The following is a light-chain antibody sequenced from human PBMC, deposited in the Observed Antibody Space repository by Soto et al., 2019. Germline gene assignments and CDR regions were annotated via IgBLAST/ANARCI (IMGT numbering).Light chain of an antibody. J-gene: IGKJ3*01. V-gene: IGKV1D-12*01. CDR2: AVS. CDR1: QGIHNW. CDR3: QQRSNWPPFT. Sequence: DIQMTQSPSSVSASVGDRVTITCRASQGIHNWLAWYQQKPGKAPKLLISAVSSLQSGVPSRFSGSGFGTDFTLTISSLQPEDFAVYYCQQRSNWPPFTFGPGTKVDIK.